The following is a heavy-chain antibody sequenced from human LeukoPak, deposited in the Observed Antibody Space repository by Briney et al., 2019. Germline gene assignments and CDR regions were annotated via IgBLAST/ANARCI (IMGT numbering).Heavy chain of an antibody. V-gene: IGHV3-66*02. CDR3: ARGSGWYRPIDY. CDR2: IYRGGST. J-gene: IGHJ4*02. Sequence: HPGGSLRLSCAASGFTVSSNYMTWVRQAPGKGLEWVSVIYRGGSTYYADSVKGRFTISRDKSKNTVYLQMNSLRAEDTAVYYCARGSGWYRPIDYWGQGTLVTVSS. CDR1: GFTVSSNY. D-gene: IGHD6-19*01.